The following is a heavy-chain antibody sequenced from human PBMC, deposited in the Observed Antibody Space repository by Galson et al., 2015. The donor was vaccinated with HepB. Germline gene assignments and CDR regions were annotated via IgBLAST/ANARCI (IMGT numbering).Heavy chain of an antibody. CDR2: IKQDGSEK. Sequence: SLRLSCAASGFTFSSYWMSWVRQAPGKGLEWVANIKQDGSEKYYVDSVKGRFTISRDNAKNSLYLQMNSLRAEDTAVYYCARERPIITIFGVFDPWGQGTLVTVSS. CDR3: ARERPIITIFGVFDP. J-gene: IGHJ5*02. D-gene: IGHD3-3*01. V-gene: IGHV3-7*05. CDR1: GFTFSSYW.